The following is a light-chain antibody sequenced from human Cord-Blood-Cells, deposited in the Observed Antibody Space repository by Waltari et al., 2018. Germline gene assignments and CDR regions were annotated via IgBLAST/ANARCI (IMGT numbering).Light chain of an antibody. CDR2: EGS. Sequence: QSALTQPASASGSPGQSITLSCTGTSSDVWSYYLVSWYQQHPGNTPKLMIYEGSKRPSGVSNRFSGSKSGNTASLTISGLQAEDEADYYCCSYAGSSTWVFGGGTKLTVL. V-gene: IGLV2-23*01. J-gene: IGLJ3*02. CDR1: SSDVWSYYL. CDR3: CSYAGSSTWV.